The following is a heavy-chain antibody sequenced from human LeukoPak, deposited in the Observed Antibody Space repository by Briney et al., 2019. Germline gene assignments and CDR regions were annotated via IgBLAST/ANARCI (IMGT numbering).Heavy chain of an antibody. V-gene: IGHV4-34*01. J-gene: IGHJ4*02. CDR2: INHSGST. D-gene: IGHD2-15*01. CDR1: GGSFSGYY. CDR3: AERICSGGSCYSDY. Sequence: SETLSLTCAVYGGSFSGYYWSWIRQPPGKGLEWIGEINHSGSTNYNPSLKSRVTISVDTSKNQFSLKLSSVTAADTAVYYCAERICSGGSCYSDYRGQGTLVTVSS.